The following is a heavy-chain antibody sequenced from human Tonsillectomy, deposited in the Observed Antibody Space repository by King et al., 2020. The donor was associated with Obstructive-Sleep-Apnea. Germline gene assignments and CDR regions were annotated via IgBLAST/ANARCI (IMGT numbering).Heavy chain of an antibody. D-gene: IGHD2-2*01. Sequence: VQLVESGGGVVQPGRSLRLSCAASGFTFSSYAMHWVRQAPGKGLEWGAFISYDGNYKYYADSVKGQFTVSRDNSKNTMYLQMNSLRTEETAVYYCARDSNPGYCSSTSCLIYNWFDPWGQGALVTVSS. V-gene: IGHV3-30*04. CDR2: ISYDGNYK. J-gene: IGHJ5*02. CDR3: ARDSNPGYCSSTSCLIYNWFDP. CDR1: GFTFSSYA.